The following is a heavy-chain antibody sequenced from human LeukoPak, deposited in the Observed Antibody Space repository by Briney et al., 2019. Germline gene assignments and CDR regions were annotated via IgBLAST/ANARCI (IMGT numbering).Heavy chain of an antibody. Sequence: GGSLRLSCAASGFTFSSFGMHWVRQAPGKGLEWVAVIWYDGSNKYYADSVKGRFTISRDNSENTVYLQMNSLRAEDTAVYYCAKVSGYLLYFDYWGQGTLVTVSS. CDR2: IWYDGSNK. CDR3: AKVSGYLLYFDY. D-gene: IGHD3-16*02. CDR1: GFTFSSFG. J-gene: IGHJ4*02. V-gene: IGHV3-33*06.